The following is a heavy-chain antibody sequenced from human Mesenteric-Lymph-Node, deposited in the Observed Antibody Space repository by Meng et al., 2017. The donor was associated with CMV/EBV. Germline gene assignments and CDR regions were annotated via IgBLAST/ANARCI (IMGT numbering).Heavy chain of an antibody. CDR3: ARDAFSGSHAFDP. J-gene: IGHJ5*02. V-gene: IGHV4-30-4*01. CDR2: IFYSGNT. Sequence: VSGGSISSGDYYWSWIRQPPGKGLEWIGYIFYSGNTYYNPSLRGRATISVDTSKNQFSLRLSSVTAADTAVYYCARDAFSGSHAFDPWGQGALVTVSS. D-gene: IGHD1-26*01. CDR1: GGSISSGDYY.